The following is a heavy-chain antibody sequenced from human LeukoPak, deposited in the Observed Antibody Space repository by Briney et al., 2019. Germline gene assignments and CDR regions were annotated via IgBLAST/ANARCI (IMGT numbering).Heavy chain of an antibody. Sequence: PGGSLRLSCAASGFTFSSYSMNWVRQAPGKGLEWVSSISSTNSYIYYADSVKGRFTISRDNAKNSLYLQMNSLRAEDTAVYYCARDMTTVTTCYFQDWGQGTLVTVSS. CDR3: ARDMTTVTTCYFQD. CDR2: ISSTNSYI. V-gene: IGHV3-21*01. CDR1: GFTFSSYS. D-gene: IGHD4-17*01. J-gene: IGHJ1*01.